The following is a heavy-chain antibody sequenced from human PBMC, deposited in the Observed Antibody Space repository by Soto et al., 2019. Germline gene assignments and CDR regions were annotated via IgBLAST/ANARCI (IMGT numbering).Heavy chain of an antibody. CDR2: IYSGGST. V-gene: IGHV3-66*01. D-gene: IGHD3-3*01. CDR3: ARDAPLITIFGENDAFDI. J-gene: IGHJ3*02. Sequence: GGSLRLSCAASGFTVSSNYMSWVRQAPGKGLEWVSVIYSGGSTYYADSVKGRFTISRDNSKNTLYLQMNSLRAEDTAVYYCARDAPLITIFGENDAFDIWGQGTMVTVSS. CDR1: GFTVSSNY.